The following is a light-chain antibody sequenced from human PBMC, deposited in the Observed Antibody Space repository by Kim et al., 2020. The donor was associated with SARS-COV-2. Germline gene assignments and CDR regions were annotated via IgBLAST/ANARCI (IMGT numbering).Light chain of an antibody. V-gene: IGLV2-14*04. J-gene: IGLJ2*01. CDR3: SSYTSSSVV. Sequence: PGQSITISWTGTSSDVGGYNYVSWYQQHPGKAPKLMIYDVSKRPSGVSNRFSGSKSGNTASLTISGLQAEDEADYYCSSYTSSSVVFGGGTQLTVL. CDR1: SSDVGGYNY. CDR2: DVS.